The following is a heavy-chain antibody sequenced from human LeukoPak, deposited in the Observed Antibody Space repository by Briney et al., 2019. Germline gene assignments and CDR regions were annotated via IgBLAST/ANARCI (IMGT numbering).Heavy chain of an antibody. J-gene: IGHJ6*02. CDR1: GFTFSSYA. Sequence: PGGSLRLSCAASGFTFSSYAMSWVRQVPGKGLEWVSVISGSGDNTYYADSVKGRFTISRDNSKNTLYLQMNSLRAEDTAVYYCAREMYSSSWYYGPNYYYYGMDVWGQGTTVTVSS. CDR3: AREMYSSSWYYGPNYYYYGMDV. V-gene: IGHV3-23*01. CDR2: ISGSGDNT. D-gene: IGHD6-13*01.